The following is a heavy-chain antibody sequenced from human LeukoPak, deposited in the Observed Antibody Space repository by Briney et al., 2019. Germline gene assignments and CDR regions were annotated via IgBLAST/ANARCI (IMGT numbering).Heavy chain of an antibody. CDR3: ARATTPRGWFDP. J-gene: IGHJ5*02. CDR2: IYYSGST. D-gene: IGHD1-7*01. V-gene: IGHV4-59*01. CDR1: GGSITDYY. Sequence: PSETLSLTCTVSGGSITDYYWSWVRQPPGKGLEWIGYIYYSGSTNYNPSLKSRVTISVDTSKNQFSLKLSSVTAADAAVYYCARATTPRGWFDPWGQGTLVTVSS.